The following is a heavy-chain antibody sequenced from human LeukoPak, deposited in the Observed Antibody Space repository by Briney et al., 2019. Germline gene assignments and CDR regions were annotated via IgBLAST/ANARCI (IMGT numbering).Heavy chain of an antibody. V-gene: IGHV1-18*01. CDR1: GYTFSSYG. CDR3: ARDHSYGGKELAY. Sequence: GASVKVSCKASGYTFSSYGMSWVRQAPGQSLEWMGWISAYNGNTNYAQKFQDRVTMTTDTSTSTAYMELRSLRSDDTAMYYCARDHSYGGKELAYWGQGTLVTVSS. D-gene: IGHD4-23*01. CDR2: ISAYNGNT. J-gene: IGHJ4*02.